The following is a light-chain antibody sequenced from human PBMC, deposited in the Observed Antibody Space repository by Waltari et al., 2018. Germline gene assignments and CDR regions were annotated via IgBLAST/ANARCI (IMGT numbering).Light chain of an antibody. CDR1: SSDVGGYDY. J-gene: IGLJ1*01. CDR3: SSFSRTITPYV. V-gene: IGLV2-14*03. Sequence: QSALTQPASVSGSPGQSITISCTGTSSDVGGYDYVSWYQQHTGTGPRLLIYDVTIRPSGISNRFSGSKSGNTASLTISGLQAEDEAIYFCSSFSRTITPYVFGTGTMVNVL. CDR2: DVT.